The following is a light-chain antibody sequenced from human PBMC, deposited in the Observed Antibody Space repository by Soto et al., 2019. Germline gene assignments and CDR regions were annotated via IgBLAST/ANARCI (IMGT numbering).Light chain of an antibody. CDR3: QQSYRTPLT. J-gene: IGKJ4*01. CDR2: AAS. Sequence: DIQLTQSPASLSASLGDRGTITCRASQSIGSYVNWYKQKPGKAPQVLIYAASSLQSEVPSRFSGSGSGTDFTLTISSLKPEDFETYYCQQSYRTPLTFGGGTKVDIK. V-gene: IGKV1-39*01. CDR1: QSIGSY.